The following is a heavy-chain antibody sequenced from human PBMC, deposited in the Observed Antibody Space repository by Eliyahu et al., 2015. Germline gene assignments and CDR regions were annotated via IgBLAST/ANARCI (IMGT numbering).Heavy chain of an antibody. D-gene: IGHD5-24*01. Sequence: QVQLVESGGGVVQPGRSLRLSCAASGFMFNRHGMHWVRQAPGKGLEWVAVIWYDGNDNYYAASVRGRFTVYRDNSNNTVYLQMNSLRAEDTAVYYCAREQANHNYGLDVWGQGTTVTVSS. CDR1: GFMFNRHG. CDR2: IWYDGNDN. CDR3: AREQANHNYGLDV. J-gene: IGHJ6*02. V-gene: IGHV3-33*01.